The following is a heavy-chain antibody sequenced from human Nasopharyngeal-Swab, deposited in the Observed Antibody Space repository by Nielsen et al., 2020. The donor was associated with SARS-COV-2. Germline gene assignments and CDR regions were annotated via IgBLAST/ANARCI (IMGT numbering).Heavy chain of an antibody. D-gene: IGHD2-2*01. CDR3: ARVFWGYCSSTSCSNYYYYYMDV. CDR2: IYYSGST. Sequence: WIRQPPGKGLEWIGYIYYSGSTYYNPSLKSRVTISVDTSKNQFSLKLSSVTAADTAVYYCARVFWGYCSSTSCSNYYYYYMDVWGKGTTVTVSS. J-gene: IGHJ6*03. V-gene: IGHV4-31*02.